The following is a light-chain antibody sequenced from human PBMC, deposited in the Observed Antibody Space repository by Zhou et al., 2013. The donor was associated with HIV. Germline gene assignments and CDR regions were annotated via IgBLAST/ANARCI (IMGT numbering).Light chain of an antibody. CDR3: QQYHKRPPAPT. J-gene: IGKJ4*01. CDR1: QSISNF. V-gene: IGKV3-15*01. Sequence: EIVLTQSPASLSLSPGDRATLSCRASQSISNFLAWYQQRLGQAPRLLIYGASTRATGIPARFSGSGAWTDFTLTISSMQSEDFAVYYCQQYHKRPPAPTFGGGTKVEIK. CDR2: GAS.